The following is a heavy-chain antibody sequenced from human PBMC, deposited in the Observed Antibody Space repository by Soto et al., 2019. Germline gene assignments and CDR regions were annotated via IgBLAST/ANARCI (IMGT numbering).Heavy chain of an antibody. Sequence: QLQLQESGPGLVKPSETLSLTCTVSGGSISSSSYYWGWIRQPPGKGLEWIGSIYYSGSTYYNPSLKSRVTISVDTSKNQFSLKLSSVTAADTAVYYCARPLSVSAVNWFDPWGQGTLVTVSS. CDR3: ARPLSVSAVNWFDP. CDR2: IYYSGST. CDR1: GGSISSSSYY. V-gene: IGHV4-39*01. J-gene: IGHJ5*02. D-gene: IGHD3-16*02.